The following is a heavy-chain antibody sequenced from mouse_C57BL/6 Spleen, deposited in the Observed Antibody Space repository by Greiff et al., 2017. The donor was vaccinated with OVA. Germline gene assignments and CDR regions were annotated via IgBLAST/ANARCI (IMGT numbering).Heavy chain of an antibody. CDR3: ARDPGYPWYFDV. Sequence: EVQRVESEGGLVQPGSSMKLSCTASGFTFSDYYMAWVRQVPEKGLEWVANINYDGSSTYYLDSLKSRFIISRDNAKNILYLQMSSLKSEDTATYYCARDPGYPWYFDVWGTGTTVTVSS. V-gene: IGHV5-16*01. CDR1: GFTFSDYY. J-gene: IGHJ1*03. CDR2: INYDGSST. D-gene: IGHD2-2*01.